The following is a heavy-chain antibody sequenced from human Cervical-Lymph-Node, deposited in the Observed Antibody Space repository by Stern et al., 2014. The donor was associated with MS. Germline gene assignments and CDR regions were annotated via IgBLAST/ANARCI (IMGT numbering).Heavy chain of an antibody. J-gene: IGHJ2*01. Sequence: QVQLQESGPGLVKPSQTLSLTCTVSGGSISSGGYYWSWIRQHPGKGLAWIGYIYYSGSTYYNPSLKSRVTISVDTSKNQFSLKLSSVTAADTAVYYCARVHADSSSWYWWYFDLWGRGTLVTVSS. D-gene: IGHD6-13*01. CDR1: GGSISSGGYY. V-gene: IGHV4-31*03. CDR3: ARVHADSSSWYWWYFDL. CDR2: IYYSGST.